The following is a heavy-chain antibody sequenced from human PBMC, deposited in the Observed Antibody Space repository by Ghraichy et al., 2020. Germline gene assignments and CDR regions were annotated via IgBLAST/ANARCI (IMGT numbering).Heavy chain of an antibody. CDR1: GFTVSSNY. CDR2: IYDSGST. V-gene: IGHV3-66*01. D-gene: IGHD3-10*01. CDR3: AGTTIIRGGGFWHF. Sequence: GGSLRLSCAASGFTVSSNYISWVRQAPGKGLEWVSVIYDSGSTYFADSVRGRFTVSRDNSKNTLSLQMNSLRAEDTAVYFCAGTTIIRGGGFWHFWGQGTLVTVSS. J-gene: IGHJ4*02.